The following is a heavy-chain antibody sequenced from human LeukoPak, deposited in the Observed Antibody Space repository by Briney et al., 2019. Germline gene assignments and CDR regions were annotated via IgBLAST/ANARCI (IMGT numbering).Heavy chain of an antibody. J-gene: IGHJ4*02. CDR1: GFNFSSYE. D-gene: IGHD1-14*01. CDR3: ARDRNSPDFDY. Sequence: GGSLRLSCVASGFNFSSYEMNWVRQAPGKGLEWVSYISSSGSTIYYADSVKGRFTISRDNAKNSLYLQMNSLRAEDTAVYYCARDRNSPDFDYWGQGTLVTVSS. V-gene: IGHV3-48*03. CDR2: ISSSGSTI.